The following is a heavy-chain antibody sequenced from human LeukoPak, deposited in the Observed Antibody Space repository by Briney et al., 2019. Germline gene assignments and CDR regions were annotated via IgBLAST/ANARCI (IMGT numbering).Heavy chain of an antibody. D-gene: IGHD3-22*01. CDR3: ARDRRDSSGYYKYYFDY. CDR2: IYYSGST. CDR1: GGSTSNYY. Sequence: SETLSLTCTDSGGSTSNYYWSWIRQPPGKGLEWIGYIYYSGSTNYNPSLKSRVTISVDTSKNQFSLKLSSVTAADTAVYYCARDRRDSSGYYKYYFDYWGQGTLVTVSS. V-gene: IGHV4-59*01. J-gene: IGHJ4*02.